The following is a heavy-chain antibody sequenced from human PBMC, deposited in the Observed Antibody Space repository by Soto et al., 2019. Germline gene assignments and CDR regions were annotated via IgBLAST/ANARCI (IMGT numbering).Heavy chain of an antibody. CDR1: GGSISSGGYY. J-gene: IGHJ4*02. D-gene: IGHD5-18*01. CDR3: ARTYSYGGYYFDY. V-gene: IGHV4-31*03. CDR2: IYYSGST. Sequence: SETLSLTCTVSGGSISSGGYYWSWIRQHPGKGLEWIGYIYYSGSTYYNPSLKSRVTISVDTSKNQFSLKLSSVTAADTAVYYCARTYSYGGYYFDYWGQGTLVTVSS.